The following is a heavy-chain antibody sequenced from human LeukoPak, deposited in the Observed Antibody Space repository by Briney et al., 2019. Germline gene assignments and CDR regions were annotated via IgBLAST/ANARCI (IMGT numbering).Heavy chain of an antibody. CDR2: ISSSGGST. V-gene: IGHV3-23*01. CDR3: AKDLGGITMIVAGDAFDI. Sequence: PGGSLRLSCAASGFTFSSYAMTWVRQAPGKGLEWVSTISSSGGSTYYADSVKGRFTISRDNSKNTLYLQVNSLRAEDTAVYYCAKDLGGITMIVAGDAFDIWGQGTMVTVSS. J-gene: IGHJ3*02. D-gene: IGHD3-22*01. CDR1: GFTFSSYA.